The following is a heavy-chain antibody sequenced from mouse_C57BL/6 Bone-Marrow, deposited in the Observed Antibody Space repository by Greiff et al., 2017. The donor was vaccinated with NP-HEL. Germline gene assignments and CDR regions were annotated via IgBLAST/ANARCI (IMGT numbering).Heavy chain of an antibody. V-gene: IGHV1-82*01. Sequence: VQLQQSGPELVKPGASVKISCKASGYAFSSSWMNWVKQRPGKGLEWIGRIYPGDGDTNYNGKFKGKATLTADKSSSTAYMQLSSLTSEDSAVYFCARDYGLYAMDYWGQGASVTVSS. D-gene: IGHD1-1*02. J-gene: IGHJ4*01. CDR2: IYPGDGDT. CDR3: ARDYGLYAMDY. CDR1: GYAFSSSW.